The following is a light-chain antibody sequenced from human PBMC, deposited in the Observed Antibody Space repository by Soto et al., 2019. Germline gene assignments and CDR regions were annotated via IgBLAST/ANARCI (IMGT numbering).Light chain of an antibody. CDR3: GTWDSSLSAGQ. CDR1: SSNIGNNY. V-gene: IGLV1-51*01. Sequence: QSVLAQPASVSAAPGQKVTIAGSGSSSNIGNNYVSWYQQLPGAAPRLLIYDDDERPSGIPDRFSGSKSGTSATLAITGLQTGDEADYYCGTWDSSLSAGQIGEGTQLTVL. J-gene: IGLJ2*01. CDR2: DDD.